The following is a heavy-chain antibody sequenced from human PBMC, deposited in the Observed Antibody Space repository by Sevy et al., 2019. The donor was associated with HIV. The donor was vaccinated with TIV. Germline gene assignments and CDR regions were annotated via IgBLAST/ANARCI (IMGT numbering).Heavy chain of an antibody. CDR1: GGSISTYF. J-gene: IGHJ6*02. CDR2: MYHSGRT. V-gene: IGHV4-59*01. Sequence: SETLSLTCTVSGGSISTYFWSWIRQPPGKGLEWLTYMYHSGRTSSNPSLKRRVSMSIDTSKNQFSLILNSVTAADTAVYYCARSGTDHNYGSGSNYFYYGLDVWGQGTTVTVSS. D-gene: IGHD3-10*01. CDR3: ARSGTDHNYGSGSNYFYYGLDV.